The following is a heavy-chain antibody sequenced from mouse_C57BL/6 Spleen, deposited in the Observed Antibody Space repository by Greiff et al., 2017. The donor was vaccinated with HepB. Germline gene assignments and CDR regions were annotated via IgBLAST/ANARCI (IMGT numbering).Heavy chain of an antibody. J-gene: IGHJ2*01. CDR3: TRALRGFDY. Sequence: EVNVVESGEGLVKPGGSLKLSCAASGFTFSSYAMSWVRQTPEKRLEWVAYISSGGDYIYYADTVKGRFTISRDNARNTLYLQMSSLKSEDTAMYYCTRALRGFDYWGQGTTLTVSS. CDR2: ISSGGDYI. D-gene: IGHD1-1*01. V-gene: IGHV5-9-1*02. CDR1: GFTFSSYA.